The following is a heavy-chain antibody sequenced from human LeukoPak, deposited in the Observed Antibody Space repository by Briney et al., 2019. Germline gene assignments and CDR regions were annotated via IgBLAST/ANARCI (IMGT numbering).Heavy chain of an antibody. CDR3: ARENFDY. V-gene: IGHV3-21*01. Sequence: GGSLRLSCAASGFTFSTYTMTWVRQAPGKGLEWVSCISSSSNYIYYADSVKGRFTISRDNARNSLYLQMNSLRAEDTAVYYCARENFDYWGQGTLVTVSS. CDR1: GFTFSTYT. J-gene: IGHJ4*02. CDR2: ISSSSNYI.